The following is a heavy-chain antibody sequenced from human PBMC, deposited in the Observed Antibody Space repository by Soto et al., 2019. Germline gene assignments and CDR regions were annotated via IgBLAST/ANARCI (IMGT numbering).Heavy chain of an antibody. CDR1: GFTFSSYS. J-gene: IGHJ4*02. CDR2: ISSSSSYI. D-gene: IGHD6-19*01. CDR3: ASGPVAVAGTPYYFDY. Sequence: GGSLRLSCAASGFTFSSYSMNWVRQAPGKGLEWVSSISSSSSYIYYADSVKGRFTISRDNAKNSLYLQMNSLRAEDTAVYYCASGPVAVAGTPYYFDYWGQGTLVTVSS. V-gene: IGHV3-21*01.